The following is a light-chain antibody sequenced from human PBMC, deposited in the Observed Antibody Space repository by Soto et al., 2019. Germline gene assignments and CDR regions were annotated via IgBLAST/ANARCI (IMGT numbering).Light chain of an antibody. J-gene: IGLJ2*01. CDR2: DDS. CDR3: QVWDSSSDLVV. Sequence: SYELTQPPSVSVAPGQTARITCGGTNIGSKSVHWYQQKPGQAPVLVVYDDSDRPSGIPERFSGSNSRNTATLTISRVEAGDEADYYCQVWDSSSDLVVFGGGTKVTVL. CDR1: NIGSKS. V-gene: IGLV3-21*02.